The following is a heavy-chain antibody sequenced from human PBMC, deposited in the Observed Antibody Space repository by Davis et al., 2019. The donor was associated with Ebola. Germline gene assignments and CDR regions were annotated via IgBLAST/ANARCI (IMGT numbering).Heavy chain of an antibody. V-gene: IGHV3-30*18. J-gene: IGHJ4*02. CDR2: ISYDGSNK. D-gene: IGHD1-14*01. CDR1: GFTFSSYG. Sequence: GGSLRLSCAASGFTFSSYGMHWVRQAPGKGLEWVAVISYDGSNKYYADSVKGRFTISRDNSKNTLYLQMNSLRAEDTAVYYCAKDQGRVESEGLDYWGQGTLVTVSS. CDR3: AKDQGRVESEGLDY.